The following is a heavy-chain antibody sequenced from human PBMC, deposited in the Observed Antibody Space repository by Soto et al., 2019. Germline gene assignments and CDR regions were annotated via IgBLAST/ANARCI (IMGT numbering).Heavy chain of an antibody. CDR1: GYTFTSYG. V-gene: IGHV1-18*01. CDR3: ARLGAYYYGSGSPATAETDYYFDY. CDR2: ISAYNGNT. J-gene: IGHJ4*02. D-gene: IGHD3-10*01. Sequence: QVQLVQSGAEVKKPGASVKVSCKASGYTFTSYGISWVRQAPGQGLEWMGWISAYNGNTNYAQKLQGRVTMTTDTPTSTAYMELRSLRANDTAVYYCARLGAYYYGSGSPATAETDYYFDYWGQGTLVTVSS.